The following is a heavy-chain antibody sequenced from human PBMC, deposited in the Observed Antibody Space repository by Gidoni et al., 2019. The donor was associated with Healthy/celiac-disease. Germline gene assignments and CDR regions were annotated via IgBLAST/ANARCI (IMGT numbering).Heavy chain of an antibody. CDR1: GYTFTSYY. Sequence: QVQLVQSGAEVTKPGASVQVSCKASGYTFTSYYMHWVRQAPGQGLEWTGIITPSGGSTIDAQKFQGRVTMTRDTSTSTVYMELSSLRSEDTAVYYCARETLATGDYWGQGTLVTVSS. CDR2: ITPSGGST. CDR3: ARETLATGDY. V-gene: IGHV1-46*03. D-gene: IGHD1-26*01. J-gene: IGHJ4*02.